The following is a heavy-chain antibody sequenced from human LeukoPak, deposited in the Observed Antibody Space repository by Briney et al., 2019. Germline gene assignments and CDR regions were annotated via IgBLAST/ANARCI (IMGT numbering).Heavy chain of an antibody. Sequence: SVKVSCKASGGSFSSYAISWVREAPGQGLEWMGRIIPILGVANYAQKFQGRVTITADKSTSTAFMELSSLRSEDTALYYCASDYYYDSSAYSPFDYWGQGTLVTVSS. V-gene: IGHV1-69*04. J-gene: IGHJ4*02. D-gene: IGHD3-22*01. CDR3: ASDYYYDSSAYSPFDY. CDR1: GGSFSSYA. CDR2: IIPILGVA.